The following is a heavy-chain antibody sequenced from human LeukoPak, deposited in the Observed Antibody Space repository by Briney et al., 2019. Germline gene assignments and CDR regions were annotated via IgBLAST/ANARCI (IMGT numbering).Heavy chain of an antibody. CDR1: GYDFTSVG. V-gene: IGHV1-18*01. J-gene: IGHJ4*02. D-gene: IGHD6-19*01. CDR3: ARAGPGSGWYFDY. CDR2: ISPYNGNT. Sequence: GASVKVSCKASGYDFTSVGITWVRRAPGQGLEWMGWISPYNGNTRYAQKFQGRVAMTTDTSTTTAYMVLRGLRFNDTAVYYCARAGPGSGWYFDYWGQGTLVTVSS.